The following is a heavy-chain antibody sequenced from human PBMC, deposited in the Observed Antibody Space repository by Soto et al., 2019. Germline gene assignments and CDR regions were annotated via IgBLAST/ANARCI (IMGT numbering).Heavy chain of an antibody. CDR3: VKDSKEMALVRGLFDH. D-gene: IGHD2-2*01. CDR1: GFSFSSYG. V-gene: IGHV3-30*18. CDR2: MSHDGRNE. J-gene: IGHJ5*02. Sequence: QPGGSLRLSCVASGFSFSSYGMHWVRQAPGKGLEWVAIMSHDGRNEYYVDSVRGRFTLSRDSSKNTVYLQMNSLSAEDTAVYHCVKDSKEMALVRGLFDHWGQGNLVTVSS.